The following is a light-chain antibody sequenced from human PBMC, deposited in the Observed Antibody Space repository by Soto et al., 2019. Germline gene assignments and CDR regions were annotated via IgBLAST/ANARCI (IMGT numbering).Light chain of an antibody. J-gene: IGKJ4*01. V-gene: IGKV3-11*01. CDR2: DAS. CDR3: QQRNNWVT. Sequence: EIVLTQSPGTLSLSPGERATLSCRASQNINTYLAWYQQKPGQAPRLLIYDASNRATGIPARFTSSGSGTDFILTISSLEPEDSGVYYCQQRNNWVTFGGGTKVEIK. CDR1: QNINTY.